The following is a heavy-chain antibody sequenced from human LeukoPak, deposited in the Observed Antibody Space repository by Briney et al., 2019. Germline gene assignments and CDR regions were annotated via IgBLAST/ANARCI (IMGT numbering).Heavy chain of an antibody. D-gene: IGHD4-11*01. CDR1: GGTFSSYA. Sequence: SVKVSCKASGGTFSSYAISWARQAPGQGLEWMGRIIPIFGTANYAQKFQGRVTITTDESTSTAYMELGSLRSEDTAVYYCARTTVTTHWFDPWGQGTLVTVSS. V-gene: IGHV1-69*05. CDR3: ARTTVTTHWFDP. CDR2: IIPIFGTA. J-gene: IGHJ5*02.